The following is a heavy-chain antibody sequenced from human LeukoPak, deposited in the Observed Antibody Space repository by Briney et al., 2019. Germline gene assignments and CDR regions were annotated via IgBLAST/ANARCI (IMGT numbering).Heavy chain of an antibody. J-gene: IGHJ4*02. Sequence: GGSLRLSCAASGFTFSSYDMHWVRQATGKGLEWVSAICTAGDTYYPGSVKGRFTISRENAKNSLYLQMNSLRAGDTAVYYCARGEQVGNFDYWGQGTLVTVSS. D-gene: IGHD1-26*01. V-gene: IGHV3-13*01. CDR2: ICTAGDT. CDR3: ARGEQVGNFDY. CDR1: GFTFSSYD.